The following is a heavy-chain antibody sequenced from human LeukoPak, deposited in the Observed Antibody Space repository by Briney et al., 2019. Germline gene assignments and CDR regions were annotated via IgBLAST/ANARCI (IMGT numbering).Heavy chain of an antibody. V-gene: IGHV3-73*01. Sequence: GGSLKLSCAASGFTFSGSAMHWVRQASGKGLEWVGRIRSKANSYATAYAASVKGGFTISRDDSKNTAYLQMNSLKTEDTAVYYCTRHVPNSGYANFDYWGQGTLVTVSS. J-gene: IGHJ4*02. D-gene: IGHD5-12*01. CDR3: TRHVPNSGYANFDY. CDR2: IRSKANSYAT. CDR1: GFTFSGSA.